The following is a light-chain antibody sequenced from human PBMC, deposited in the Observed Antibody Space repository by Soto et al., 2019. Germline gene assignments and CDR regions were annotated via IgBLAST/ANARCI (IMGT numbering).Light chain of an antibody. Sequence: DIKIVQPPSTLSTYVGDIVTITCRASQSISSWLAWYQQKPGKAPNLLIYDASSLESGVPSRFSGSGSGTEFTLTISSLQPDDFPTYYCHPSILYGTFGQGTMVDIK. CDR1: QSISSW. CDR3: HPSILYGT. CDR2: DAS. J-gene: IGKJ1*01. V-gene: IGKV1-5*01.